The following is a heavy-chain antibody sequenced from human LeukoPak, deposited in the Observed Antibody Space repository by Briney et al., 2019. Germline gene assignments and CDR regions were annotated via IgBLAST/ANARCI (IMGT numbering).Heavy chain of an antibody. CDR2: IIPILGIA. Sequence: SVKVSCKASGGTFSSYAISWVRQAPGQGLEWMGRIIPILGIANYAQKFQGRVTITADKSTSTAYMELSSLRSEDTAVYYCAQTSGIAAAGGNYDFDYWGQGTLVTVSS. D-gene: IGHD6-13*01. CDR1: GGTFSSYA. CDR3: AQTSGIAAAGGNYDFDY. V-gene: IGHV1-69*04. J-gene: IGHJ4*02.